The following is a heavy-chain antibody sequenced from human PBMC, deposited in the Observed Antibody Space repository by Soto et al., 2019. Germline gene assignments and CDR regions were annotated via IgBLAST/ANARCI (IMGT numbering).Heavy chain of an antibody. J-gene: IGHJ4*02. CDR2: ISGSGGDT. CDR1: GFTFSSFA. D-gene: IGHD5-18*01. CDR3: AGPGYSSQDY. Sequence: EVHLLESGGGLVQPGGSLRLSCAASGFTFSSFALSWVRQSPGKGLQWVSAISGSGGDTDYADSVKGRFTISRDNSKNTLFLQMNSLRAEDTAIYYCAGPGYSSQDYWGQGTLVTVSS. V-gene: IGHV3-23*01.